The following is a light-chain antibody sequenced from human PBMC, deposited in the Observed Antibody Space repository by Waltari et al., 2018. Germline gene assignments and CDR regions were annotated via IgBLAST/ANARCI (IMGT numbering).Light chain of an antibody. CDR2: SNN. V-gene: IGLV1-44*01. J-gene: IGLJ3*02. Sequence: QSVLTQPPSASGTPGQRVSISCSGSNSNIGTNTVNWYQQLPGTAPKLLIYSNNNRPSGVPDRFSGSKSGTSASLAIRVIQSEDEAEYYCAAWDDSLNGPVFGAGTKLTVL. CDR3: AAWDDSLNGPV. CDR1: NSNIGTNT.